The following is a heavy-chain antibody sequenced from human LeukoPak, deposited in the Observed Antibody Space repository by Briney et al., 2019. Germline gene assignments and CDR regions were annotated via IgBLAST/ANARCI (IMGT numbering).Heavy chain of an antibody. J-gene: IGHJ4*02. CDR3: ARGVGSGSRLRAGDY. Sequence: GGSLRLSCAASGFTVSSSYMSWVRQAPGKGLEWVSVIYSGGSTYYADSVKGRFTISRDNSKSTLYLQMNSLRAEDTAVYYCARGVGSGSRLRAGDYWGQGTLVTVSS. D-gene: IGHD1-26*01. V-gene: IGHV3-53*01. CDR2: IYSGGST. CDR1: GFTVSSSY.